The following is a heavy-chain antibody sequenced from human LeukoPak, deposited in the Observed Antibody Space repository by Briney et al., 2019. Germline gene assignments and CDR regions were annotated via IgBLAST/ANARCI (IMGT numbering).Heavy chain of an antibody. CDR3: ARVGDDFWSGYYTGYYFDY. Sequence: GGSLRLSCTASGFTFSTYAMSWVRQAPGKGLEWVSAITDSGGNTYYAAPVKGRFTISRDNAKNSLYLQMNSLRAEDTAVYYCARVGDDFWSGYYTGYYFDYWGQGTLVTVSS. J-gene: IGHJ4*02. CDR1: GFTFSTYA. D-gene: IGHD3-3*01. CDR2: ITDSGGNT. V-gene: IGHV3-23*01.